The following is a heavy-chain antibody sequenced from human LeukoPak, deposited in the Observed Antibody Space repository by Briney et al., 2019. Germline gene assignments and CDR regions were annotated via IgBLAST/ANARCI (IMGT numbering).Heavy chain of an antibody. J-gene: IGHJ6*03. CDR1: GGSISSYY. Sequence: SETLSLTCTVSGGSISSYYWSWIRQPAGKGLEWIGRIYTSGSTNYNPSLKSRVTISVDTSKTQFALKMSSVTAADTAVYYCASHYYMDVWGKGTTVTVSS. CDR2: IYTSGST. CDR3: ASHYYMDV. V-gene: IGHV4-4*07.